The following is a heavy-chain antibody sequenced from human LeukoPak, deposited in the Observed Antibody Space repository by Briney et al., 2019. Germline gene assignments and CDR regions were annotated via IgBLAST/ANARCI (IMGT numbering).Heavy chain of an antibody. CDR1: GYIFSNNG. V-gene: IGHV3-33*01. CDR2: IWNDGSYK. J-gene: IGHJ4*02. Sequence: GGSPRLSCAASGYIFSNNGMHWVRQAPGKGLEWVAVIWNDGSYKYYGDSVKGRFTISRDSSKDTVYLQLNSLRVEDTAVYYCARWYGDYPSYYHDSWGQGTLVTVSS. CDR3: ARWYGDYPSYYHDS. D-gene: IGHD4-17*01.